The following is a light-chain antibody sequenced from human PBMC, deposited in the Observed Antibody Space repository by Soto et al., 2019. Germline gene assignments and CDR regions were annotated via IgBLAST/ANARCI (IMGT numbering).Light chain of an antibody. CDR3: QQRQYWPPIS. J-gene: IGKJ5*01. V-gene: IGKV3-11*01. Sequence: VLTQSPATLSLSPGERATLSCRASQRVSSYLAWYQQKPGQAPRLLIYDTSNRATGVPGRFSGSGSGTDFTLTISSLEPEDCAIYYCQQRQYWPPISFGQGTRLEIK. CDR1: QRVSSY. CDR2: DTS.